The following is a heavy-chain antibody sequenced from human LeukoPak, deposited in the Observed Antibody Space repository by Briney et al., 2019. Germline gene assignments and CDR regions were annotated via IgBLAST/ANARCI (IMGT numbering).Heavy chain of an antibody. J-gene: IGHJ4*02. V-gene: IGHV4-34*01. CDR2: INHSGST. CDR3: ARGSGYSYGLGY. Sequence: SETLSLTCAVYGGSFSGYYRSWIRQPPGKGLEWIGEINHSGSTNYNPSLKSRVTISVDTSKNQFSLKLSSVTAADTAVYYCARGSGYSYGLGYWGQGTLVTVSS. CDR1: GGSFSGYY. D-gene: IGHD5-18*01.